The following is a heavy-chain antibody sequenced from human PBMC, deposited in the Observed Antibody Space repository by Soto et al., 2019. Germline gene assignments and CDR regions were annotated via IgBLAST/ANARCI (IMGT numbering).Heavy chain of an antibody. J-gene: IGHJ6*02. D-gene: IGHD1-26*01. Sequence: PGGSLRLSCAGAGFTFSSYWMSWVRQAPGKGLEWVANIKQDGSEKNYVDSVKGRFTISRDNAKNSLYLQMNSLRADDTAVYYCARARRERLRSSGFHNYYYYGLDVWGQGTTITVSS. CDR1: GFTFSSYW. CDR3: ARARRERLRSSGFHNYYYYGLDV. CDR2: IKQDGSEK. V-gene: IGHV3-7*03.